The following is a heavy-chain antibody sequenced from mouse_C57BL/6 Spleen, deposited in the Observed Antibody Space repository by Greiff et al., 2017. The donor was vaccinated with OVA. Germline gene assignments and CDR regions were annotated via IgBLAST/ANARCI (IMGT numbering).Heavy chain of an antibody. CDR1: GYSFTGYY. V-gene: IGHV1-42*01. Sequence: EVQLQQSGPELVKPGASVKISCKASGYSFTGYYMNWVKQSPEKSLEWIGEINPSTGGTNYNQKFKAKATLTVDKSSSTAYMQLKSLTSEDSAVYYGARSEPSYYGTSFDYWGQGTTLTVSS. D-gene: IGHD1-1*01. CDR2: INPSTGGT. CDR3: ARSEPSYYGTSFDY. J-gene: IGHJ2*01.